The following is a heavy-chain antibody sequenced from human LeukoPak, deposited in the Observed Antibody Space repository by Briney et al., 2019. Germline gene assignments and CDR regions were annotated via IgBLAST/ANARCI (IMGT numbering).Heavy chain of an antibody. D-gene: IGHD4-11*01. CDR2: INPNSGGT. CDR3: ASMTTVTTGFDP. J-gene: IGHJ5*02. Sequence: ASVKVSCKASGYTFTGYYMHWVRQAPGQGLEWMGWINPNSGGTNYAQKFQGRVTMTRDTYISTAYMELSRLRSDDTAVYYCASMTTVTTGFDPWGQGTLVTVSS. CDR1: GYTFTGYY. V-gene: IGHV1-2*02.